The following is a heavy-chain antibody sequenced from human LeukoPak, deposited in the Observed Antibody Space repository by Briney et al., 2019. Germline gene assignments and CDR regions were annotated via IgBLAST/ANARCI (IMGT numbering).Heavy chain of an antibody. V-gene: IGHV4-4*07. CDR1: GGSISSYY. Sequence: SETLSLTCTVSGGSISSYYWSWIRQPPGKGLEWIGRIYTSGSTSGSTNYKPSLKSRVTMSVDTSTNQFSLKLRPVTAADTAVYYCASTPRSTWSSYFDYWGQGALVTVSS. D-gene: IGHD6-13*01. CDR2: IYTSGSTSGST. J-gene: IGHJ4*02. CDR3: ASTPRSTWSSYFDY.